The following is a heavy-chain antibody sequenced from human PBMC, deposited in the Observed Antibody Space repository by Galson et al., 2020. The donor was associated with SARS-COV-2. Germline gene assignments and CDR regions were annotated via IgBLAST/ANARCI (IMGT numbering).Heavy chain of an antibody. CDR1: GGSISSYY. CDR2: IYTSGST. J-gene: IGHJ6*02. CDR3: AGANDYGDYGGMDV. Sequence: SETLSLTCTVSGGSISSYYWSWIRQPAGKGMEWIGRIYTSGSTNYNPSLKSRVTMSVDTSKNQFSLNLSSVPAADPAVYDGAGANDYGDYGGMDVWGQGTTVTVSS. D-gene: IGHD4-17*01. V-gene: IGHV4-4*07.